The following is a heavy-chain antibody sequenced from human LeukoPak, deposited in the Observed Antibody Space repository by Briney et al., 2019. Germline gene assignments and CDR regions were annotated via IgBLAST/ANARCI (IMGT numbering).Heavy chain of an antibody. Sequence: GGSLRLSCAASGFTFSSYSMNWVRQAPGKGLEWVSSISSSSSYIYYADSVKGRFTISRDNAKNSLYLQMNSLRAEDTAVYYCARDRGSGWSPGFYYNYYGLDVWGQGTTVTVSS. CDR3: ARDRGSGWSPGFYYNYYGLDV. CDR1: GFTFSSYS. D-gene: IGHD6-19*01. CDR2: ISSSSSYI. V-gene: IGHV3-21*01. J-gene: IGHJ6*02.